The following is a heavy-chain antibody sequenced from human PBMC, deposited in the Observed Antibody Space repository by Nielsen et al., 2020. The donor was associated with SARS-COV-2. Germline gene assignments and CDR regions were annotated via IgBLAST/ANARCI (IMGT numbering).Heavy chain of an antibody. J-gene: IGHJ6*02. CDR2: SDPEGGET. CDR3: ATASVRVRTSLHYFYYGMDV. D-gene: IGHD2-8*01. Sequence: WVRQAPGQGLEWMGGSDPEGGETIYAQMFRGRVTMTEDTSTDTAHMELSSLRSEDTAVYYCATASVRVRTSLHYFYYGMDVWGQGTTVTVSS. V-gene: IGHV1-24*01.